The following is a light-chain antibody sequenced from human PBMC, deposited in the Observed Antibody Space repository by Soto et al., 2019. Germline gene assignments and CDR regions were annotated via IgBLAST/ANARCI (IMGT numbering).Light chain of an antibody. J-gene: IGKJ1*01. V-gene: IGKV3-11*01. CDR2: DAS. CDR3: QQRTNWPPWT. Sequence: EIVLTQSPATLSLSPGERATLSCRASQSVSCYLDWYQQKPGQAPRLLIYDASNRATGTPARFSGSGSGTDFTLTISSLEPEDFAVYYCQQRTNWPPWTFGQGTKVEIK. CDR1: QSVSCY.